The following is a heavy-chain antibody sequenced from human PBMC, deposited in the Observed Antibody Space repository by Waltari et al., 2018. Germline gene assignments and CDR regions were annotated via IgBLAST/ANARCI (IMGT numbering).Heavy chain of an antibody. V-gene: IGHV4-39*01. CDR3: ARQLRFVDWIPRYFDS. D-gene: IGHD3-3*01. Sequence: QMELQESGPRLVKPSEPLSLTCNVSGDSIRGSQNYCAWPRQPPGKNLQWIGSIYYSGTTYYNPSPKGRFAISVDTSRNQFSLNVNSVTAADTGIYYCARQLRFVDWIPRYFDSWGRGTLATVSS. J-gene: IGHJ4*02. CDR1: GDSIRGSQNY. CDR2: IYYSGTT.